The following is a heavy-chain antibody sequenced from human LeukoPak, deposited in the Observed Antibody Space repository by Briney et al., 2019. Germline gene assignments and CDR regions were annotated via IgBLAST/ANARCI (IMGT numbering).Heavy chain of an antibody. CDR3: ARDRYSSGHDAFDI. J-gene: IGHJ3*02. V-gene: IGHV3-33*01. D-gene: IGHD6-19*01. Sequence: GRSLTLSCAASGFTFSSYGMHWVRQAPGKGLEWVAVIWYDGSNKYYADSVKGRFTISRDNSKNTLYLPMNSLRAEDTAVYYCARDRYSSGHDAFDIWGQGTMVTVSS. CDR2: IWYDGSNK. CDR1: GFTFSSYG.